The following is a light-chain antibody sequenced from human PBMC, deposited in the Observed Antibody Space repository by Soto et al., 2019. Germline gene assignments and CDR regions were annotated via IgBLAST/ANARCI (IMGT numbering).Light chain of an antibody. Sequence: IPLAQFPCSLFVSVGDRVTITCRASQSISSYLNWYQLKPGKAPKLLIYAASRMQSGIPARFSGSGSGTEFTLTISSLQAEDVAVYYCQQYYSTPQTFGGVTKVDVK. J-gene: IGKJ4*01. CDR1: QSISSY. CDR3: QQYYSTPQT. CDR2: AAS. V-gene: IGKV1-39*01.